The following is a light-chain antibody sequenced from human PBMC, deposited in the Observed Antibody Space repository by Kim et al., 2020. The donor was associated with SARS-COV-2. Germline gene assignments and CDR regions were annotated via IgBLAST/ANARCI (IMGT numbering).Light chain of an antibody. CDR2: AAS. CDR3: QQSYSTPYT. J-gene: IGKJ2*01. V-gene: IGKV1-39*01. Sequence: SASVGDRVTITCRASQSFSSYLTWYHQKPGKAPKLLIYAASTLLSGVPSRFSGSGSGTDFTLTISSLQPEDFATYYCQQSYSTPYTFGQGTNLEI. CDR1: QSFSSY.